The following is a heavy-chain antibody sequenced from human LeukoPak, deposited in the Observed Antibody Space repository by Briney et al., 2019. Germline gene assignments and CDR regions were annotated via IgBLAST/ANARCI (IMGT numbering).Heavy chain of an antibody. J-gene: IGHJ5*02. V-gene: IGHV3-30*03. D-gene: IGHD6-19*01. CDR1: GFTFSSYG. CDR2: ISYDGSNK. CDR3: ARDSSGSYNWFVP. Sequence: PGRSLRLSCAASGFTFSSYGMHWVRQAPGKGLEWVAVISYDGSNKYYADSVKGRFTISRDNSKNTLYLQMNSLRAEDTAVYYCARDSSGSYNWFVPWGQGTLVTVSS.